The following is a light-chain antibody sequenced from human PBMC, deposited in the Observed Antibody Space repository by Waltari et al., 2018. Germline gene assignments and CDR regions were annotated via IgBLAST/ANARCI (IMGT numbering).Light chain of an antibody. V-gene: IGLV2-23*02. CDR2: DVS. CDR3: CSYAGSSTYV. Sequence: QSALTQPASVSGSPGQSITISCTRTSSDVGGYNYVTWYQQHTDKAAKLMIYDVSKRPSGVSKRLFGSKSCNPASLTMSGLHAEDEADYYFCSYAGSSTYVFGTGTQFTVL. CDR1: SSDVGGYNY. J-gene: IGLJ1*01.